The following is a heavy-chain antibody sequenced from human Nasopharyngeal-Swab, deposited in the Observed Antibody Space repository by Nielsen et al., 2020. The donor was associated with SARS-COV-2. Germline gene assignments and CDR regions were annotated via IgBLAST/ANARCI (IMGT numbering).Heavy chain of an antibody. CDR1: GGTFSSYA. Sequence: SVKVSCKASGGTFSSYAISWVRQAPGQGLEWMGGIIPIFGTANYAQKFQGRVTITADESTSPAYMELSSLRSEDTAVYYCARGSIAAAQNNNWFDPWGQGTLVTVSS. D-gene: IGHD6-13*01. V-gene: IGHV1-69*13. J-gene: IGHJ5*02. CDR2: IIPIFGTA. CDR3: ARGSIAAAQNNNWFDP.